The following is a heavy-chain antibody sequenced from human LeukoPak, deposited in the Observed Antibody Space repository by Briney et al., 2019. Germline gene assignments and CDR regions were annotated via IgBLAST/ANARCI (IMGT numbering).Heavy chain of an antibody. CDR2: ISSSSSYI. CDR1: GFTFSSYA. J-gene: IGHJ4*02. V-gene: IGHV3-21*01. CDR3: ARVGYSSGWYYFDY. Sequence: GGSLRLSCAASGFTFSSYAMSWVRQAPGKGLEWVSSISSSSSYIYYADSVKGRFTISRDNAKNSLYLQMNSLRAEDTAVYYCARVGYSSGWYYFDYWGQGTLVTVSS. D-gene: IGHD6-19*01.